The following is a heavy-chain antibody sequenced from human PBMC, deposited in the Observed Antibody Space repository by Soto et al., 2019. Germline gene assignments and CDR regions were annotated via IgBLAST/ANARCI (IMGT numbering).Heavy chain of an antibody. CDR1: GFTFTTYG. V-gene: IGHV3-30*18. Sequence: QVQLVESGGGVVQPGRSLRLSCAAPGFTFTTYGMHWVRQAPGKGLEWVAVISYDGRTKYYAASVKGRFTVSRDNSNNTVYLQLNSLRADDTAVYYCAKDTFAYCSGGSCLYYYGMDVWGQGTTVTVSS. CDR3: AKDTFAYCSGGSCLYYYGMDV. CDR2: ISYDGRTK. D-gene: IGHD2-15*01. J-gene: IGHJ6*02.